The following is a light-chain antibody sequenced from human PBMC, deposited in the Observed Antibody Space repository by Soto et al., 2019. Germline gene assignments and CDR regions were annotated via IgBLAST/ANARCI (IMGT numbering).Light chain of an antibody. CDR1: QTISSW. J-gene: IGKJ1*01. CDR2: DAS. Sequence: DITMTQSPYTLCGFLGESVALTCRASQTISSWLAWYQQKPGKAPKLLIYDASLQSGVPSRFSGSGSGTDFTPTISSLQPEDVATYYCQKYDSAPWAFGQGTRWIS. CDR3: QKYDSAPWA. V-gene: IGKV1-27*01.